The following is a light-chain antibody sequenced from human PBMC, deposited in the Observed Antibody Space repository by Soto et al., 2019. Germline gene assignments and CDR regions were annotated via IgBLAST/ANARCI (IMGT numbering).Light chain of an antibody. Sequence: QAVVTQPRSVSGSPGQSVTISCTGTNSDVGAYTFVSWYQQFPGKAPKLIISAVSYRPSGVPDRFSGSKSGNTASLTISGLQAEDEADYYCFSYTASDMWVFGGGTKVTVL. V-gene: IGLV2-11*01. CDR1: NSDVGAYTF. CDR3: FSYTASDMWV. J-gene: IGLJ3*02. CDR2: AVS.